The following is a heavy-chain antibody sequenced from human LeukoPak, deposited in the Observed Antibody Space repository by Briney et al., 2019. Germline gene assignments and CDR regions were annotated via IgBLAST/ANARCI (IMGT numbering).Heavy chain of an antibody. J-gene: IGHJ4*02. CDR2: IYYSGST. D-gene: IGHD6-19*01. CDR1: GGSISSYY. Sequence: SETLSLTCTVSGGSISSYYWSWIRQPPGKGLEWVGYIYYSGSTNYNPSLKSRVTISVDTSRNQFSLKLSSVTAADTAVYYCARSGWYLFDYWGQGTLVTVSS. V-gene: IGHV4-59*01. CDR3: ARSGWYLFDY.